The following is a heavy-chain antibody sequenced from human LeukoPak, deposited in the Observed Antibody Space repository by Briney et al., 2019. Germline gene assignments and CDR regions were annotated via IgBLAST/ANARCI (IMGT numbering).Heavy chain of an antibody. CDR2: INPNSGGT. V-gene: IGHV1-2*02. Sequence: ASVKVSCKASGYTFTGYYMHWVRQAPGQGLEWMGWINPNSGGTNYAQKFQGRVTMTRDTSISTAYMELSRLRSDDTAVYYRARDLGNYYGSGSARFDPWGQGTLVTVSS. CDR3: ARDLGNYYGSGSARFDP. CDR1: GYTFTGYY. D-gene: IGHD3-10*01. J-gene: IGHJ5*02.